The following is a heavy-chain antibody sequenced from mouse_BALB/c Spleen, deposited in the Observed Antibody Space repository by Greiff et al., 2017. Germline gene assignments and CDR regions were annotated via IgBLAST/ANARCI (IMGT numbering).Heavy chain of an antibody. CDR3: ARELRYDVSSYAMDY. V-gene: IGHV5-4*02. D-gene: IGHD2-14*01. Sequence: EVQGVESGGGLVKPGGSLKLSCAASGFTFSDYYMYWVRQTPEKRLEWVATISDGGSYTYYPDSVKGRFTISRDNAKNNLYLQMSSLKSEDTAMYYCARELRYDVSSYAMDYWGQGTLVTVSS. CDR2: ISDGGSYT. J-gene: IGHJ4*01. CDR1: GFTFSDYY.